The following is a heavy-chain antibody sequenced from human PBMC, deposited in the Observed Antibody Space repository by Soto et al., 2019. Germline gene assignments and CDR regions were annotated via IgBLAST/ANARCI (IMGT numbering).Heavy chain of an antibody. CDR2: INHSGST. V-gene: IGHV4-34*01. J-gene: IGHJ6*02. Sequence: QVQLQQWGAGLLKPSETLSLTCDVYGGSFSGYYWSWIRQPPGKGLEWIGEINHSGSTNYNPSLKSRVTIPVDTSKIQFALKLSSVTAADTAVYYCASRSQRIPWFGEFHYYGMDVWGQGTTVTVSS. CDR1: GGSFSGYY. CDR3: ASRSQRIPWFGEFHYYGMDV. D-gene: IGHD3-10*01.